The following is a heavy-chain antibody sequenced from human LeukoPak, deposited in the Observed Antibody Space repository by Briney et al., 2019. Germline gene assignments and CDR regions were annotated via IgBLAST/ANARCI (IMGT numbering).Heavy chain of an antibody. CDR3: ARGYYYGSGSYYKPFDY. J-gene: IGHJ4*02. Sequence: PGGSLRLSCAASGFTFSSYAMSWIRQAPGKGLEWVSYISSSGSTIYYADSVKGRFTISRDNAKNSLYLQMNSLRAEDTAVYYCARGYYYGSGSYYKPFDYWGQGTLVTVSS. CDR2: ISSSGSTI. V-gene: IGHV3-11*04. D-gene: IGHD3-10*01. CDR1: GFTFSSYA.